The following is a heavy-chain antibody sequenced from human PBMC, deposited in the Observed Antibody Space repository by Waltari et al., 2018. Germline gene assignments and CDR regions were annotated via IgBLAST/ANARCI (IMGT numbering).Heavy chain of an antibody. V-gene: IGHV4-30-4*08. CDR1: GGSISSGDYY. J-gene: IGHJ4*02. Sequence: QVQLQESGPGLVKPSQTLSLTCTVSGGSISSGDYYWSWIRQPPGKGLEWIGYIYYSGSTYYNPSLKSRVTISVDTSENQFSLKLSSVTAADTAVYYCARTPTVTLQYFDYWGQGTLVTVSS. CDR2: IYYSGST. D-gene: IGHD4-17*01. CDR3: ARTPTVTLQYFDY.